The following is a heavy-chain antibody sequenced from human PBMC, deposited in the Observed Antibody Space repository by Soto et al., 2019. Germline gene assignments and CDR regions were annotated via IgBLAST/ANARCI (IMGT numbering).Heavy chain of an antibody. CDR2: ISAYNGNT. CDR3: ARDLVTYYYDSSGYSPFDY. D-gene: IGHD3-22*01. V-gene: IGHV1-18*01. Sequence: ASVKVSCKASGYTFTSYGISWVRQAPGQGLEWMGWISAYNGNTNYAQKLQGRVTMTTDTSTSTAYMELRSLRSDDTAVYYCARDLVTYYYDSSGYSPFDYWGQGTLVTVSS. J-gene: IGHJ4*02. CDR1: GYTFTSYG.